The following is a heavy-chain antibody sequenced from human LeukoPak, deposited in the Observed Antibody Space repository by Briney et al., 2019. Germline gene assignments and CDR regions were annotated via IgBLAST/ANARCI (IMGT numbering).Heavy chain of an antibody. CDR2: INHSGST. CDR1: GGSFSGNY. J-gene: IGHJ4*02. Sequence: SETLSLTCAVYGGSFSGNYWSWIRQPPGKGLEWIGEINHSGSTNYNPSLKSRVTISVDTSKNQFSLKLSSVTAADTAVYYCARSLTYYYDNWGQGTLVTVS. D-gene: IGHD3-9*01. V-gene: IGHV4-34*01. CDR3: ARSLTYYYDN.